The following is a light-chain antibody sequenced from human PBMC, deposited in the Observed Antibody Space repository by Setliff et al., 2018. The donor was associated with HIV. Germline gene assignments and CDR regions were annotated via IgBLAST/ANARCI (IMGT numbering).Light chain of an antibody. CDR2: GNN. CDR1: NSNIGSRT. J-gene: IGLJ1*01. CDR3: CSYAGNNTFYV. V-gene: IGLV1-44*01. Sequence: QSVLTQPPSASATPGQRVTISCSGSNSNIGSRTVNWYQKLPGTAPKLLIYGNNQRPSGVPDRFSGSKSGNTASLTISGLQAEDEADYYCCSYAGNNTFYVFGTGTKV.